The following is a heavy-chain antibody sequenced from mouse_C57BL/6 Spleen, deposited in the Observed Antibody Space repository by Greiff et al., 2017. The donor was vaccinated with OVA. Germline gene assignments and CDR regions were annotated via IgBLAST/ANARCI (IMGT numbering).Heavy chain of an antibody. CDR3: ARPSYYSNYEGAMDY. D-gene: IGHD2-5*01. J-gene: IGHJ4*01. Sequence: EVNVVESGGDLVKPGGSLKLSCAASGFTFSSYGMSWVRQTPDKRLEWVATISSGGSYTYYPDSVKGRFTISRDNAKNTLYLQMSSLKSEDTAMYYCARPSYYSNYEGAMDYWGQGTSVTVSS. CDR1: GFTFSSYG. CDR2: ISSGGSYT. V-gene: IGHV5-6*01.